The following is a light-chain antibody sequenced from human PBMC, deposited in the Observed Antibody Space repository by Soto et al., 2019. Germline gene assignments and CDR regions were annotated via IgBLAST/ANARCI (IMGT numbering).Light chain of an antibody. CDR2: GTS. V-gene: IGKV3-20*01. J-gene: IGKJ5*01. Sequence: EIVVTQSPGTLSLSPGERATLSCRASQSISNDHLAWYQQKPGQAPRLLIYGTSNTATGIPDRFSGSGSGTDFTLTISNLKPEDFAVYYCQQYGSSITFGQGTRLEIK. CDR3: QQYGSSIT. CDR1: QSISNDH.